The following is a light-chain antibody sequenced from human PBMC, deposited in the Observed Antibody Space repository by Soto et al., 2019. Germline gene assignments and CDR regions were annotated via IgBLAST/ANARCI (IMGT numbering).Light chain of an antibody. CDR2: DAS. CDR1: QDISNY. V-gene: IGKV1-33*01. CDR3: QQYDNLPLT. Sequence: DIQMTQSPSSLSASVGDRVTITCQASQDISNYLNWYQQKPGKAPKLLIYDASNLETGVPSRFSGRGSGTDFTFTSSSLQPEDIATYYCQQYDNLPLTFGGGTKVESK. J-gene: IGKJ4*01.